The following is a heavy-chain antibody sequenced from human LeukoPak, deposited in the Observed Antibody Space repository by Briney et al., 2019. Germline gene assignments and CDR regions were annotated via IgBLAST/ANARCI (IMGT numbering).Heavy chain of an antibody. J-gene: IGHJ4*02. V-gene: IGHV4-39*07. CDR1: GGSISSSSYY. CDR3: AKMVVLRYFDWLPNDY. D-gene: IGHD3-9*01. CDR2: INHSGST. Sequence: SETLSLTCTVSGGSISSSSYYWSWIRQPPGKGLEWIGEINHSGSTNYNPSLKSRVTISVDTSKNQFSLKLSSVTAADTAVYYCAKMVVLRYFDWLPNDYWGQGTLVTVSS.